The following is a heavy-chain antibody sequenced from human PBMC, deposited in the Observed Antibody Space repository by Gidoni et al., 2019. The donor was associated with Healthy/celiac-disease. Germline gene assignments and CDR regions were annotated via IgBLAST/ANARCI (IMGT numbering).Heavy chain of an antibody. CDR3: TTDPGPELHSQHSPDYYYYYYMDV. J-gene: IGHJ6*03. D-gene: IGHD1-7*01. Sequence: EVQLVESGGGLVKPGGSLRLSCAASGFTFSNAWMNWVRQAPGKGLEWVGRIKSKTDGGTTDYAAPVKGRCTISRDDSKNTLYLQMNSLKTEDTAVYYCTTDPGPELHSQHSPDYYYYYYMDVWGKGTTVTVSS. CDR1: GFTFSNAW. CDR2: IKSKTDGGTT. V-gene: IGHV3-15*07.